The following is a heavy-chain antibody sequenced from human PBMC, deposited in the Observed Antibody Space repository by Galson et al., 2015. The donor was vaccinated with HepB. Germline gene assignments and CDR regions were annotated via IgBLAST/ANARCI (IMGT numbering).Heavy chain of an antibody. D-gene: IGHD6-6*01. Sequence: SVKVSCKASGYTFTSYAMHWVRQAPGQRLEWMGWINAGNGNTKYSQKFQGRVTITRDASASTAYMELSSLRSEDTAVYYCAREVGVPSPFDYWGQGTLVTVSS. J-gene: IGHJ4*02. V-gene: IGHV1-3*01. CDR3: AREVGVPSPFDY. CDR1: GYTFTSYA. CDR2: INAGNGNT.